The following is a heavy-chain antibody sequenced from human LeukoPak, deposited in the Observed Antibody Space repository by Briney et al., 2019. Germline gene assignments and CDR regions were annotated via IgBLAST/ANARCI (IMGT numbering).Heavy chain of an antibody. CDR3: ARIEGGGGKGTFDY. D-gene: IGHD3-10*01. Sequence: RESGPALVKPTQTLTLTCTFSGFSLSTSGMCVNRIRQTPGKALEWLARIDWDDDKYYSTSLKTRLTISKDTSKNQVVLTMTNMDPVDTATYYCARIEGGGGKGTFDYWGQGTLVTVSS. CDR2: IDWDDDK. V-gene: IGHV2-70*11. CDR1: GFSLSTSGMC. J-gene: IGHJ4*02.